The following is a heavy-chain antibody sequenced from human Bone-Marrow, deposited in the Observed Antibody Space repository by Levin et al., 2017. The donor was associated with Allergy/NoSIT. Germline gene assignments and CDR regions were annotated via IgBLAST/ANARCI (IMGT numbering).Heavy chain of an antibody. CDR3: ARGEPGVNWYFDL. V-gene: IGHV4-59*01. CDR2: IYYSGTT. Sequence: SETLSLTCTVSGGSITTYYWSWIRQPPGKGLDWIGYIYYSGTTHYNPFFKSRVTTSVDTSKNQVSLRLSSVTAADTAVYFCARGEPGVNWYFDLWGRGTLVTVSS. J-gene: IGHJ2*01. D-gene: IGHD4-23*01. CDR1: GGSITTYY.